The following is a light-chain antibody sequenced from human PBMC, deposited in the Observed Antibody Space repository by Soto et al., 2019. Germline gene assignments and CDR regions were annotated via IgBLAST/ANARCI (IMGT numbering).Light chain of an antibody. J-gene: IGLJ2*01. CDR2: EVS. CDR1: SSDVGGYDY. Sequence: QSVLTQPASVSGSPGQSITISCTGTSSDVGGYDYVSWYQQHPAKVPKLIIYEVSKRPSGVSHRFSGSKSGNTASLTISGLQTEDEADYYCSSYTTSSALVFGGGTKVTVL. CDR3: SSYTTSSALV. V-gene: IGLV2-14*01.